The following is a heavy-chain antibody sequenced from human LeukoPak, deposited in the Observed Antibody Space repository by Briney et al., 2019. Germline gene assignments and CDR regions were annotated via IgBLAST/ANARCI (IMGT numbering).Heavy chain of an antibody. CDR2: ISYDGRTK. V-gene: IGHV3-30*03. Sequence: GGSLRLSCGDSTFNFSDYGMHWVRQAPGKGLEWLALISYDGRTKFYADSLKGRFTISRDISKNTLYLQINSLRAEDTAVYYCARGYGSGSYTRHDYWGQGTLVTVSS. D-gene: IGHD3-10*01. CDR3: ARGYGSGSYTRHDY. J-gene: IGHJ4*02. CDR1: TFNFSDYG.